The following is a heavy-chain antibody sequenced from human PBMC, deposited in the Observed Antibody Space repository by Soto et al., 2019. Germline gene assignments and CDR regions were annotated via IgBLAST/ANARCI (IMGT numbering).Heavy chain of an antibody. Sequence: QVQLQESGPGLVKPSETLSLTCTVSGGSITNYYCSWFRQPPGKGLECIGYINYDGYSAYNLSLKRRVPLSMDASKTQFSLMLESVTATDTAVYYCARHGFGPLHGLVDVWGPGTTVIVSS. V-gene: IGHV4-59*08. J-gene: IGHJ6*02. CDR1: GGSITNYY. CDR3: ARHGFGPLHGLVDV. D-gene: IGHD3-10*01. CDR2: INYDGYS.